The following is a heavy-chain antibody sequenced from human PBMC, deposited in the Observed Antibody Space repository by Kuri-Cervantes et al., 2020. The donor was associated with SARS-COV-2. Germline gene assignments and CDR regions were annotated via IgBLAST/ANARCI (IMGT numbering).Heavy chain of an antibody. Sequence: ASVKVSCKASGGTFNNQRISWVRQAPGQGLEWMGGIIPMFGTVKYAQKFQGRLTVTADDSTSIAYMELSSLSSEDTAVYYCGRGRLRGVPNYHYYYMEVWGKGTTVTVSS. D-gene: IGHD3-10*01. V-gene: IGHV1-69*13. CDR3: GRGRLRGVPNYHYYYMEV. CDR2: IIPMFGTV. J-gene: IGHJ6*03. CDR1: GGTFNNQR.